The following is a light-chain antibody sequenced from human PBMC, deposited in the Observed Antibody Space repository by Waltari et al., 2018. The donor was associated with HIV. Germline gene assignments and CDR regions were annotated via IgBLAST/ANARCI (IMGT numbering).Light chain of an antibody. J-gene: IGLJ2*01. Sequence: QSALTQPLSASGSPGQAVTISCPGTSSDVGGFDYVSWYQQHPGKAPKLLLYEVTKRPSGVPDRFSGSKSGNTASLTVSGLQTEDEADYYCSSYAGSNNLIFGGGTKLTVL. CDR3: SSYAGSNNLI. CDR2: EVT. V-gene: IGLV2-8*01. CDR1: SSDVGGFDY.